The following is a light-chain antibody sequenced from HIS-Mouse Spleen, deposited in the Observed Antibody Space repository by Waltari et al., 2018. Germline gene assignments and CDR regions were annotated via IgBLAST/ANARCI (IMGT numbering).Light chain of an antibody. J-gene: IGKJ3*01. CDR3: QQYNSYSPIFT. V-gene: IGKV1-5*03. CDR2: KAS. Sequence: DIQMTQSPSTLSASVGDRVTITCRASQSISSWLAWYQQKPGKAPKLLIYKASSVESGVPSRFSGSGSGTEFTLTISSLQPDDFATYYCQQYNSYSPIFTFGPGTKVDIK. CDR1: QSISSW.